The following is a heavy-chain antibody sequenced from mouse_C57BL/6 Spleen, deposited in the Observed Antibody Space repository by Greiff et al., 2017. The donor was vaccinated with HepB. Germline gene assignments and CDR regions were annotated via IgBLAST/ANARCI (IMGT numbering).Heavy chain of an antibody. CDR3: AASYDYDEDGYYFDY. J-gene: IGHJ2*01. V-gene: IGHV2-5*01. CDR2: IWRGGST. Sequence: VQLQQSGPGLVQPSQSLSITCTVSGFSLTSYGVHWVRQSPGEGLEWLGVIWRGGSTDYNAAFMSRLSITKDNSKSQVFFKMNSLQADDTAIYYCAASYDYDEDGYYFDYWGQGTTLTVSS. D-gene: IGHD2-4*01. CDR1: GFSLTSYG.